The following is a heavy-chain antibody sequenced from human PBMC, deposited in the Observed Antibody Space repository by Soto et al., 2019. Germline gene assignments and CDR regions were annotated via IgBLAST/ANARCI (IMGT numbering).Heavy chain of an antibody. Sequence: EVQLVESGGGLVQPGGSLRLSCAASGFTFSSHWMSWVRQAPGKGLEWVANIKQDGSEKYYVDSVKGRFTISRDNAKNTLYLQMGSLRAEDTAVYYCARGNSGYVELEYWGQGNRVTVSS. CDR2: IKQDGSEK. J-gene: IGHJ4*02. CDR3: ARGNSGYVELEY. CDR1: GFTFSSHW. D-gene: IGHD5-12*01. V-gene: IGHV3-7*03.